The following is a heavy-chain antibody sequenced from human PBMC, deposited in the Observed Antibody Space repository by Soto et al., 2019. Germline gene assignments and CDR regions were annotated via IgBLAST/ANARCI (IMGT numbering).Heavy chain of an antibody. CDR1: GGTFSSYA. CDR2: IIPIFGTA. V-gene: IGHV1-69*06. CDR3: ASPYLRYGFDS. Sequence: QVQLVQSGAEVKKPGSSVKVSCKASGGTFSSYAISWVRQAPGQGLEWMGGIIPIFGTANYAQKLQGRVTLTAQKSTSTAYMGLSSLGSEDTAVYYCASPYLRYGFDSWGQGTLVTVSS. D-gene: IGHD4-17*01. J-gene: IGHJ5*01.